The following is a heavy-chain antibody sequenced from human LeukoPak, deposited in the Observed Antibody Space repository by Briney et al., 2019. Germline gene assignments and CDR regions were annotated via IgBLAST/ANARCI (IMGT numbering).Heavy chain of an antibody. Sequence: ASVKVSCKVSGYTLTELSMHWVRQAPGKGLEWMGGFDPEDGETIYAQKFQGRVTMTEDTSTDTAYMELSSLRSEDTAVYYCATTLPKYDILTGPDAFDIWGQGTMVTVSS. V-gene: IGHV1-24*01. D-gene: IGHD3-9*01. CDR1: GYTLTELS. CDR3: ATTLPKYDILTGPDAFDI. J-gene: IGHJ3*02. CDR2: FDPEDGET.